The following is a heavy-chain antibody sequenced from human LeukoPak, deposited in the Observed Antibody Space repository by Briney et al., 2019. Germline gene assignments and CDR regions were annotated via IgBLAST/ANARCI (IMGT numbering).Heavy chain of an antibody. V-gene: IGHV4-61*10. CDR2: INHSGST. CDR3: ARLTRIKIYSYALDY. D-gene: IGHD5-18*01. J-gene: IGHJ4*02. CDR1: GGSISSGSYY. Sequence: KASETLSLTCTVSGGSISSGSYYWSWIRQPAGKGLEWIGEINHSGSTNYNPSLKSRVTISVDTSKNQFSLKLSSVTAADTAVYYCARLTRIKIYSYALDYWGQGTLVTVSS.